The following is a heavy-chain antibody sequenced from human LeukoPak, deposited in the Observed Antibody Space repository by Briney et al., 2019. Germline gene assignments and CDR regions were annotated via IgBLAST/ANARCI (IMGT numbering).Heavy chain of an antibody. D-gene: IGHD3-3*01. CDR1: GYTFTSYY. V-gene: IGHV1-46*01. CDR3: ARVRPYYDFWSGYYKGDAFDY. CDR2: INPSGGST. J-gene: IGHJ4*02. Sequence: ASVKVSCKASGYTFTSYYMHWVRQAPGQGLEWMGIINPSGGSTSYAQKSQGRVTMTRDTSTSTVYMELSSLRSEDTAVYYCARVRPYYDFWSGYYKGDAFDYWGQGTLVTVSS.